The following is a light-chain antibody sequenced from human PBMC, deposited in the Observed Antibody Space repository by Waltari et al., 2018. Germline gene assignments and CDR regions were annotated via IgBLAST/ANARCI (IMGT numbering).Light chain of an antibody. CDR1: SSDVGNYTR. CDR3: SSYAGSSKGV. V-gene: IGLV2-23*02. CDR2: AVS. J-gene: IGLJ2*01. Sequence: QSALTQPASVSGSPGQSITISFTGTSSDVGNYTRVSWYQQHPGKAPKLMIYAVSKRPSGVSDRFSGSKSGDMASLTISGLQPEDEAEYFCSSYAGSSKGVFGGGTKVTVL.